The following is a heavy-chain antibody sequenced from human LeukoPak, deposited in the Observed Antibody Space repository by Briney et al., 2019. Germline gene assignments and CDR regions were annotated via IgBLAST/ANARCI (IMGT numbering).Heavy chain of an antibody. V-gene: IGHV4-61*02. CDR2: IYTSGST. J-gene: IGHJ4*02. CDR3: ARDVIIVGATARHYFDY. CDR1: GGSISSGSYY. Sequence: SQTLSLTCTVSGGSISSGSYYWSWIRQPAGKGLEWIGRIYTSGSTNYNPSLKSRVTISVDTSKNQFSLKLSSVTAADTAVYYCARDVIIVGATARHYFDYWGQGTLVAVSS. D-gene: IGHD1-26*01.